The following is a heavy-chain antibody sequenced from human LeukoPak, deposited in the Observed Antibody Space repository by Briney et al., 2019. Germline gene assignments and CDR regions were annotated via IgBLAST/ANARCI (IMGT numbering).Heavy chain of an antibody. Sequence: GGSLRLSCAASGFTFDDYAMHWVRPAPGKGLEWVSGISWNSGSIGYADSVKGRFTISRDNAKTSLYLQMNSLRAEDTALYYCTKGHSWQHLDCWGQGTLVTVSS. V-gene: IGHV3-9*01. D-gene: IGHD5-12*01. CDR1: GFTFDDYA. J-gene: IGHJ4*02. CDR3: TKGHSWQHLDC. CDR2: ISWNSGSI.